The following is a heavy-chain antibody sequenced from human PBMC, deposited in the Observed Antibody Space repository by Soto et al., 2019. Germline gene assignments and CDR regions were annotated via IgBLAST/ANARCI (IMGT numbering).Heavy chain of an antibody. V-gene: IGHV3-48*02. CDR3: ARDLGWAFDS. CDR1: GFTFSTFS. D-gene: IGHD6-19*01. Sequence: EVQLVESGGGSVQPGGSLRLSCAASGFTFSTFSMNWVRQAPGRGLEWISYISGGGRPISYADSVKGRFTISRXNAKNSLYLQMDSLTDEDTAVYYCARDLGWAFDSWGQGTLVTVSS. CDR2: ISGGGRPI. J-gene: IGHJ4*02.